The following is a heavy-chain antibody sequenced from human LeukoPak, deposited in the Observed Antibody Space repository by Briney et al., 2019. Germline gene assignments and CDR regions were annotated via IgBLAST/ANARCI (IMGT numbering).Heavy chain of an antibody. Sequence: SETLSLTCTVSGGSISSSSTYWGWIRQPPGKGLEWIGTFYYGGSTYYNPSLKSRVTISVDASKNQFSLKLSSVTAADTAFYYCGRQGVAARQPNWFGPWGQGNLVTVSS. J-gene: IGHJ5*02. D-gene: IGHD6-6*01. V-gene: IGHV4-39*01. CDR3: GRQGVAARQPNWFGP. CDR2: FYYGGST. CDR1: GGSISSSSTY.